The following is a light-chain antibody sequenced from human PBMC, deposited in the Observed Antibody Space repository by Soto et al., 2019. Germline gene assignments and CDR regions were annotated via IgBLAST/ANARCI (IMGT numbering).Light chain of an antibody. CDR3: QQFGNSPYT. CDR1: QSVSSSY. CDR2: GAS. Sequence: EIVLTQSPGTLSLSPGERAILSCRASQSVSSSYLAWYQQKPGQTPRLLIYGASSRATGIPDRFSGSGSGTDFTLTISRLEPEDFAVYYCQQFGNSPYTFGQGTKLDIK. J-gene: IGKJ2*01. V-gene: IGKV3-20*01.